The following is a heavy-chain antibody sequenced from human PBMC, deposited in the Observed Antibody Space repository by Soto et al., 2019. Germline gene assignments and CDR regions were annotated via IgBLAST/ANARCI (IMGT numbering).Heavy chain of an antibody. D-gene: IGHD3-22*01. CDR1: GGSISSGDSY. J-gene: IGHJ4*02. CDR3: AGLSGSLDY. Sequence: QVQLQESGPGLVKPSQTLSLTCTVSGGSISSGDSYWSWIRQPPGKGLEWIGYIYYSGSTYYTPSLQSRLTISVDTSKNQFSLNLTSVTAADTAVYYCAGLSGSLDYWGRGALVTVSS. CDR2: IYYSGST. V-gene: IGHV4-30-4*01.